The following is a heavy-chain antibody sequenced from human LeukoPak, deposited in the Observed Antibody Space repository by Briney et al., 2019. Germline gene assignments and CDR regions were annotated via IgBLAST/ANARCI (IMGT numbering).Heavy chain of an antibody. CDR1: GGSISSYY. CDR2: IRDSGST. CDR3: ARGSPINRGLFDY. J-gene: IGHJ4*02. Sequence: SETLSLTCTVSGGSISSYYWSWIRQPPGKGVEWIGYIRDSGSTIYNPSLKSRVTISLDTSKNQFSLGLSSVTAADTAVYFCARGSPINRGLFDYWRQGTLVTVSS. D-gene: IGHD1-14*01. V-gene: IGHV4-59*01.